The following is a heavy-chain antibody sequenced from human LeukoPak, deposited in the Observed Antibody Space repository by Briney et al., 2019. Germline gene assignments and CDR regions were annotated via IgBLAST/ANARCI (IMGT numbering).Heavy chain of an antibody. V-gene: IGHV3-15*01. CDR1: GFTVINAW. CDR3: TTAPDRSDY. Sequence: SGGSLRLSCAASGFTVINAWMTWVRQAPAKGLEWVGRIKSKTNGGTTDYAAPVKGRFTISRDDSKNTLYLQLNSLKTGDTAVYYCTTAPDRSDYWGQGTLVTVSS. CDR2: IKSKTNGGTT. D-gene: IGHD3-22*01. J-gene: IGHJ4*02.